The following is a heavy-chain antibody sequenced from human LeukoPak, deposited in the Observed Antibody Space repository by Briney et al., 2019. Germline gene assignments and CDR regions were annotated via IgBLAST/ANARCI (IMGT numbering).Heavy chain of an antibody. D-gene: IGHD2-15*01. Sequence: GGSLRLSCAASGFTFSSYAMTWVRQAPGKGLEWVSGISASGGSPYYADSVKGRFTVSRDNSKNTLYLQMNSLTVEDTAIYYCAKNADRGAYCRGGSCYPYYYYYMDVWGTGTTVTISS. CDR3: AKNADRGAYCRGGSCYPYYYYYMDV. J-gene: IGHJ6*03. V-gene: IGHV3-23*01. CDR2: ISASGGSP. CDR1: GFTFSSYA.